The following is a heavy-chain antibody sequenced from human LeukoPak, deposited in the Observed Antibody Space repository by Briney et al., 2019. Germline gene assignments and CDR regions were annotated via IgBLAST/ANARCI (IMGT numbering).Heavy chain of an antibody. Sequence: ASVKVSCKASGYTFTGYYMHWVRQAPGQGLEWMGWINPNSGGTNYAQKFQGRVTMTRDTSISTAYMELSRLRSDDTAVYYCARVRGYDSYYYYGMDVWGQGTTVTVSS. CDR3: ARVRGYDSYYYYGMDV. V-gene: IGHV1-2*02. J-gene: IGHJ6*02. CDR2: INPNSGGT. D-gene: IGHD5-12*01. CDR1: GYTFTGYY.